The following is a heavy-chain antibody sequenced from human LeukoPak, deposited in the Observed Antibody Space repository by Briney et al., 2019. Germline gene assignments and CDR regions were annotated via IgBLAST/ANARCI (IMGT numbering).Heavy chain of an antibody. CDR3: ASRYYSYYYMDV. J-gene: IGHJ6*03. CDR1: GVSSSSMSYY. V-gene: IGHV4-39*01. Sequence: SETLSLTCNVSGVSSSSMSYYWGWIRQPPGKGLEWIGSNYYSGSTDYNPSLKSRVTISVDTSKNQFSLKLTSVTAADTAVYYCASRYYSYYYMDVWGKGTTVIVSS. CDR2: NYYSGST.